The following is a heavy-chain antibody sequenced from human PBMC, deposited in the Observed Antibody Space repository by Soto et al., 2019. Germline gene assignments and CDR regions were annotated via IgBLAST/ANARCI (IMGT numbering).Heavy chain of an antibody. CDR2: IGPESGAT. D-gene: IGHD1-26*01. Sequence: GSVKVSCKPSGDTFSGQYIHWVREAPQQGPEWMGEIGPESGATRYAEKFRGRVTMTMDTSITTVYMELRNLSPDDTAVYYCGRGRSGQIVIFYWGQGTPVTVSS. V-gene: IGHV1-2*02. J-gene: IGHJ4*02. CDR3: GRGRSGQIVIFY. CDR1: GDTFSGQY.